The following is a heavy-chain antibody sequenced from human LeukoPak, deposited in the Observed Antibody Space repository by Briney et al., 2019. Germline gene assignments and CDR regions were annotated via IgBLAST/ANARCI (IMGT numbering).Heavy chain of an antibody. CDR2: FSSSTTII. Sequence: GGSLRLSCAASGFSLSSYGMNWVRQAPGKGLEWVSYFSSSTTIIYYADSVKGRFTISRDNAKNSLYLQMNSLRADDTAVYYCAKDLCCSSSWYSNDYYYGMDVWGQGTTVTVSS. V-gene: IGHV3-48*04. D-gene: IGHD6-13*01. CDR1: GFSLSSYG. J-gene: IGHJ6*02. CDR3: AKDLCCSSSWYSNDYYYGMDV.